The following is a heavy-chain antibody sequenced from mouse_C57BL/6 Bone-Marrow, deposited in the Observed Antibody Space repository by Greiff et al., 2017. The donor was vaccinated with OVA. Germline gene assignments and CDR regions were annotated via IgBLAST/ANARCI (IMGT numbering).Heavy chain of an antibody. Sequence: VQLQQSGAELVRPGASVKLSCTASGFNIKDDYMHWVKQRPEQGLEWIGWIDPENGDTEYASKFQGKATITADTSSTTAYLQLSSLTSEDTAVYECTSYSNYEGWYVDVWGTGTTVTVSS. CDR1: GFNIKDDY. J-gene: IGHJ1*03. CDR2: IDPENGDT. CDR3: TSYSNYEGWYVDV. D-gene: IGHD2-5*01. V-gene: IGHV14-4*01.